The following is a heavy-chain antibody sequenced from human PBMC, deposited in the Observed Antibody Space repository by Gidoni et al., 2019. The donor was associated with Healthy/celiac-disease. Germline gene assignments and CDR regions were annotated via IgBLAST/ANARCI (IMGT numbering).Heavy chain of an antibody. V-gene: IGHV1-24*01. Sequence: QVQLVQSGAEVKKPGASVKVSCQVSGYTLTELSMHWVRQAPGKGLEWMGGFDPEDGETIYAQKFQGRVTMTEDTSTDTAYMELSSLRSEDTAVYYCATEIASYYYDSSGQDGAFDIWGQGTMVTVSS. CDR2: FDPEDGET. CDR1: GYTLTELS. J-gene: IGHJ3*02. CDR3: ATEIASYYYDSSGQDGAFDI. D-gene: IGHD3-22*01.